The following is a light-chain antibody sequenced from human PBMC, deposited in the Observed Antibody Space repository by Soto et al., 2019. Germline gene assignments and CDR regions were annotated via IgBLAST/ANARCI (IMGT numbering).Light chain of an antibody. V-gene: IGKV1D-12*01. CDR2: DAS. CDR3: QQINSFPLT. J-gene: IGKJ4*01. Sequence: DIQMTQSPSSVSASVGDRVTITCRASQDISSWLAWYQQKPGKAPKLLIHDASSLESGVPSRFSGSGSGPDFTLTISSLQPEDFATYCCQQINSFPLTFGGGTKVEIK. CDR1: QDISSW.